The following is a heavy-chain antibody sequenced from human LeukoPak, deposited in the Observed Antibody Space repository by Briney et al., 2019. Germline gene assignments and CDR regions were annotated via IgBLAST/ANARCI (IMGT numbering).Heavy chain of an antibody. J-gene: IGHJ4*02. V-gene: IGHV4-34*01. CDR2: INHSGST. CDR3: ARGLPTVTTRRAFYY. CDR1: GGSFSGYY. D-gene: IGHD4-17*01. Sequence: SETLSLTCAVYGGSFSGYYWSWIRQPPGKGLEWIGEINHSGSTNYNPSLKSRVTISVDTSKNQFSLELSSVTAADTAVYYCARGLPTVTTRRAFYYWGQGTLVTVSS.